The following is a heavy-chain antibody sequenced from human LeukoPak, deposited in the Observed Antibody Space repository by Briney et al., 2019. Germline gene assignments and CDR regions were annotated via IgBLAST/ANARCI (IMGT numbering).Heavy chain of an antibody. D-gene: IGHD4-17*01. J-gene: IGHJ4*02. CDR1: GFTFRNYG. Sequence: GGSLRLSCAASGFTFRNYGMHWVRQAPGKGLEWVAVISYDGSNKYYADSVKGRFTISRDNSKNTLYLQMNSLRAEDTAVYYCARFGYGDVPFDYWGQGTLVTVSS. CDR2: ISYDGSNK. V-gene: IGHV3-30*19. CDR3: ARFGYGDVPFDY.